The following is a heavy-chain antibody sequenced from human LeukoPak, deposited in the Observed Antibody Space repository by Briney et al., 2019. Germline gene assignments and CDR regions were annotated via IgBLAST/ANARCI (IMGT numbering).Heavy chain of an antibody. J-gene: IGHJ6*03. CDR3: AKDVRPRPYYMDV. CDR2: IYSGGNT. Sequence: GGSLRLSCAASGFTVSSNYMSWVRQAPGKGLNWVSIIYSGGNTYYADSVKGRFTISRDNSKNTLYLQMNSLRAEDTAVYYCAKDVRPRPYYMDVWGKGTTVTISS. D-gene: IGHD6-25*01. V-gene: IGHV3-53*05. CDR1: GFTVSSNY.